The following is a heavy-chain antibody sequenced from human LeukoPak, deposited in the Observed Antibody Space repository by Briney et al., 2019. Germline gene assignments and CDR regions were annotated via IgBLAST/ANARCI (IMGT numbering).Heavy chain of an antibody. CDR2: IYYSGST. V-gene: IGHV4-30-4*01. CDR3: ARHVRGYTYRYFDY. D-gene: IGHD5-18*01. Sequence: SETLSLTCTVSGGSISSGDYYWSWIRQPPEKGLEWIGYIYYSGSTYYNPSLKSRVTISVDTSKNQFSLKLSSVTAADTAVYYCARHVRGYTYRYFDYWGQGTLVTVSS. J-gene: IGHJ4*02. CDR1: GGSISSGDYY.